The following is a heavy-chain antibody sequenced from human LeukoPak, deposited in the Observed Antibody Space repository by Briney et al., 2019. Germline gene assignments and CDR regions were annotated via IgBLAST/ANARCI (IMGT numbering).Heavy chain of an antibody. CDR3: ARLMRDRTIYDY. V-gene: IGHV3-7*01. D-gene: IGHD3-16*01. J-gene: IGHJ4*02. Sequence: GGSLRLSCGASGFTFRTYWMSWVRQAPGKGLEWVASINPGGSETYYVESLKGRFTISTDNAMNSFFLQMNSLRADDTAVYYCARLMRDRTIYDYWGQGKLVTVSS. CDR2: INPGGSET. CDR1: GFTFRTYW.